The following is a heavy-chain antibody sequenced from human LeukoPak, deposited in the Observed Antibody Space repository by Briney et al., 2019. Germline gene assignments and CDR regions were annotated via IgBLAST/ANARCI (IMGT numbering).Heavy chain of an antibody. CDR2: ISYDGSNK. V-gene: IGHV3-30*18. J-gene: IGHJ4*02. D-gene: IGHD3-22*01. CDR1: GFTFSSYG. CDR3: AKDSTRITMIVAWDY. Sequence: GGSLRLSCAASGFTFSSYGMHWVRQAPGKGLEWVAVISYDGSNKYYADSVKGRFTISRDNSKNTLYLQMNSLRAEDTAVYYCAKDSTRITMIVAWDYWGQGTLVTVSS.